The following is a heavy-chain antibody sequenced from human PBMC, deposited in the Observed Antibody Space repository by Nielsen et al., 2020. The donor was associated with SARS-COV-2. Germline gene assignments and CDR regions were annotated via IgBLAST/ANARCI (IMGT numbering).Heavy chain of an antibody. Sequence: SVKVSCKASGGTFSSYAISWVRQAPGQGLEWMGGIIPIFGTANYAQKFQGRVTITADESTSTAYMELSSLRSDDTAVYYCASRNVGYYYYGMDVWGQGTTVTVSS. CDR3: ASRNVGYYYYGMDV. CDR2: IIPIFGTA. J-gene: IGHJ6*02. CDR1: GGTFSSYA. D-gene: IGHD1-1*01. V-gene: IGHV1-69*13.